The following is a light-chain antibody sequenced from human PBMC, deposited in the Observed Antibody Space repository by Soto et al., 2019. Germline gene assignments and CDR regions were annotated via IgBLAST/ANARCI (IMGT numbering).Light chain of an antibody. Sequence: DIVMTQSPDSLAVSLGERATINCKSSQSVLYSSNNKNYLAWYQQKPGQPPKLLIYWASTRESGVPDRFGGSGSGTYFTLTISSLQAEDVAVYYCQQYYSTPFFGGGTKVEIK. V-gene: IGKV4-1*01. CDR1: QSVLYSSNNKNY. CDR3: QQYYSTPF. CDR2: WAS. J-gene: IGKJ4*01.